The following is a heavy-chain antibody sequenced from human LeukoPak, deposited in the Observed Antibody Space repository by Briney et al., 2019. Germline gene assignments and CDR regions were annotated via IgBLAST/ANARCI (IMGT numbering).Heavy chain of an antibody. CDR2: IYYSGST. J-gene: IGHJ4*02. D-gene: IGHD3-22*01. V-gene: IGHV4-59*01. CDR1: GGSISSYY. CDR3: ARGFLTYYYDSSGLYFDY. Sequence: SETLSLTCTVSGGSISSYYWSWIRQPPGKGLEWIGYIYYSGSTNYNPSLKSRVTISVDTSKNQFSLKLSSVTAADTAVYYCARGFLTYYYDSSGLYFDYWGQGTLVTVSS.